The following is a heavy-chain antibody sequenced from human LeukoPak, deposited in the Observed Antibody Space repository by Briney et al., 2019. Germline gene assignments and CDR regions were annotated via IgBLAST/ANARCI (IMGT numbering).Heavy chain of an antibody. CDR3: ARDVLLDSSGFKGSYYYGMDV. V-gene: IGHV1-69*13. D-gene: IGHD6-19*01. CDR2: IIPIFGTA. CDR1: GGTFSSYA. Sequence: SVKVSCTASGGTFSSYAISWVRQAPGQGLEWMGGIIPIFGTANYAQKFQGRVTITADESTSTAYMELSSLRSEDTAVYYCARDVLLDSSGFKGSYYYGMDVWGQGTTVTVSS. J-gene: IGHJ6*02.